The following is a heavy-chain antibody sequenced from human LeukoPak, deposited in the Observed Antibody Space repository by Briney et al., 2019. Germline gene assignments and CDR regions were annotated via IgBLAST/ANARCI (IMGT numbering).Heavy chain of an antibody. CDR2: IHPGDSDT. Sequence: GESLKISCKGSGYSFPSYWIGWVRQMPGKGLEWMGVIHPGDSDTRYSPSFQGQVTISADKSISTAYLQWSGLKASDTAMYYCARGKYGYNYDYWGQGTLVTVSS. V-gene: IGHV5-51*01. J-gene: IGHJ4*02. D-gene: IGHD5-24*01. CDR3: ARGKYGYNYDY. CDR1: GYSFPSYW.